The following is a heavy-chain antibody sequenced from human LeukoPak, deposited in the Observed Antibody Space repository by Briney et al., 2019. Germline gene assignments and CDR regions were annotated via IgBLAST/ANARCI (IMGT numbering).Heavy chain of an antibody. J-gene: IGHJ4*02. CDR1: GLTFSSHW. D-gene: IGHD1-26*01. CDR3: ASGAGGWELLTKSTFDY. V-gene: IGHV3-74*01. CDR2: ITNDGSST. Sequence: PGGSLRLSCAASGLTFSSHWMHWVRQAPGKGLVWVSRITNDGSSTTYADSVKGRFTISRDNSKNTLYLQMNSLRAEDTAVYYCASGAGGWELLTKSTFDYWGQGTLVTVSS.